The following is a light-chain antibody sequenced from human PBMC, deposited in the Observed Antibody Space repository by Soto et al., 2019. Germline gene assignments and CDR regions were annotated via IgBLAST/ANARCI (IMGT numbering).Light chain of an antibody. J-gene: IGKJ5*01. CDR2: DAS. CDR1: RSVTSY. V-gene: IGKV3-11*01. CDR3: QQRSNWPLIT. Sequence: ESLLTQSPGTLSLSPGERATLSCRSSRSVTSYLAWYQQRPGQAPRLLIYDASNRATGIPARFSGSGSGTDFTLTISSLQPEDFSVYYCQQRSNWPLITFGQGTRLEIK.